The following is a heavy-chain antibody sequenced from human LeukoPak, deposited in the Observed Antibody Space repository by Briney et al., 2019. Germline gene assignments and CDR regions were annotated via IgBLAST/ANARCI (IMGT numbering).Heavy chain of an antibody. CDR3: AKVSSSGWSYFDY. D-gene: IGHD6-19*01. CDR2: ISGSGGST. J-gene: IGHJ4*02. V-gene: IGHV3-23*01. Sequence: GGSLRLSCAVSEFTFSSYVMTWVRQAPGKGLEWVSSISGSGGSTFYADSVKGRFTISRDNAKNSLYLQMNSLRAEDTAFYYCAKVSSSGWSYFDYWGQGTLVTVSS. CDR1: EFTFSSYV.